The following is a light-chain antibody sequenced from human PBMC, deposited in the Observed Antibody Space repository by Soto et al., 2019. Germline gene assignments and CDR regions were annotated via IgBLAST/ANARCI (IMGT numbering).Light chain of an antibody. V-gene: IGLV2-14*01. Sequence: QSAPTQPASVSGPPGQSITISCTGTSSDVGGYDYVSWYQKHPGKAPKLIVFEGSYRPSGVSNRFSGSKSGNTASLTISGLKAEDEADYYCTSYTSSTTVFGTGTKLTVL. J-gene: IGLJ1*01. CDR3: TSYTSSTTV. CDR2: EGS. CDR1: SSDVGGYDY.